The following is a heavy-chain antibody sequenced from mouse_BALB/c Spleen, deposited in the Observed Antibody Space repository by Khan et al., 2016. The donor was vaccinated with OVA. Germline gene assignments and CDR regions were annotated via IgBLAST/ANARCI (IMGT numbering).Heavy chain of an antibody. Sequence: QVQLKQSGPGLVAPSQSLSITCTVSGFSLTSYGVHWVRQPPGKGLEWLGVIWSGGSTNHYSALMSRLSISKDNSKCQVFLQMNSLPTDDTAMYYCARAFYYGAWFAFWGQGTLVTVSA. CDR3: ARAFYYGAWFAF. CDR2: IWSGGST. CDR1: GFSLTSYG. D-gene: IGHD1-1*01. J-gene: IGHJ3*01. V-gene: IGHV2-9*02.